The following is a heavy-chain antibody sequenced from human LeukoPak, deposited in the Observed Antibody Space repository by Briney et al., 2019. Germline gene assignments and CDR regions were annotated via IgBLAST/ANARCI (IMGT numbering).Heavy chain of an antibody. J-gene: IGHJ4*02. CDR3: ARAVSGRFDY. CDR1: GGSMSPYH. CDR2: IYYSGST. D-gene: IGHD6-19*01. Sequence: SETLSLTCTISGGSMSPYHWSWIRQPPGKGLEWTGYIYYSGSTNYNPSLKSRVTISVDTSKNQFSLKLSSVTAADTAMYYCARAVSGRFDYWGQGTLVTVSS. V-gene: IGHV4-59*08.